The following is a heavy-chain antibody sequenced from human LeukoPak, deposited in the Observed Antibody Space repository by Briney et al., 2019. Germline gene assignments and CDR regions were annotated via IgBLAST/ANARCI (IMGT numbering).Heavy chain of an antibody. CDR3: ARSPLGIAPFDY. V-gene: IGHV3-72*01. Sequence: GGSLRLSCAASGFTFSDHHMDWVRQAPGEGLEWVSRIRNKANRYTTEYAASVKGRFTISRDDSENSLYLQMDSLKTEDTAVYYCARSPLGIAPFDYWGQGTLVTVSS. D-gene: IGHD7-27*01. CDR2: IRNKANRYTT. CDR1: GFTFSDHH. J-gene: IGHJ4*02.